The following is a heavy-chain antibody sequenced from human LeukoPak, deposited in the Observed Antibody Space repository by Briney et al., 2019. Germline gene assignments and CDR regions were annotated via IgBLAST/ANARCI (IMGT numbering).Heavy chain of an antibody. CDR1: GFTFSTYS. V-gene: IGHV3-21*01. J-gene: IGHJ4*02. CDR3: ARARDVETWELLFDY. Sequence: GGSLRLSCAASGFTFSTYSMNWLRQAPGKGLEWVSSFSSRGTYIYYTDSVKGRFTISRDDAKNSLFLQMNSLRAEDTAVYYCARARDVETWELLFDYWGQGTLVTVSS. CDR2: FSSRGTYI. D-gene: IGHD4-23*01.